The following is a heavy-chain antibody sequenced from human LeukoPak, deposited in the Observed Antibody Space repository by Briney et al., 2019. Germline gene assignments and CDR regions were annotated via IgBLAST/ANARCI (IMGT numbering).Heavy chain of an antibody. J-gene: IGHJ6*04. V-gene: IGHV3-48*03. CDR3: AELGITMIGGV. Sequence: GGSLRLTCAASGFTFSSYAMNWVRQAPGKGLEWVSYISSSGSTIYYADSVKGRFTISRDNAKNSLYLQMNSLRAEDTAVYYCAELGITMIGGVWGKGTTVTISS. CDR2: ISSSGSTI. CDR1: GFTFSSYA. D-gene: IGHD3-10*02.